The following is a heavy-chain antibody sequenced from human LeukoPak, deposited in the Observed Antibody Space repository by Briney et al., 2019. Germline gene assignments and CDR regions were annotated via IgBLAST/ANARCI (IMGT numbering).Heavy chain of an antibody. D-gene: IGHD3-22*01. CDR3: ARGRKGAYYYDSSGHNDY. V-gene: IGHV1-2*02. J-gene: IGHJ4*02. CDR1: GYTFTGYY. CDR2: INPNSGGT. Sequence: ASVKVSCKASGYTFTGYYMHWVRQAPGQGLEWMGWINPNSGGTNYAQKFQGRVTMTRDTSISTAYMKLSRLRSDDTAVYYCARGRKGAYYYDSSGHNDYWGQGTLVTVSS.